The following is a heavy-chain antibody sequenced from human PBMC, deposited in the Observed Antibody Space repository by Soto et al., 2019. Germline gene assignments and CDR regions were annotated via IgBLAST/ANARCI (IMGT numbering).Heavy chain of an antibody. J-gene: IGHJ5*02. CDR1: GFTFSSYG. V-gene: IGHV3-33*03. D-gene: IGHD2-8*01. CDR3: AGRYCSNGVCPFDP. CDR2: ISSGGSNT. Sequence: PGGSLRLSCAASGFTFSSYGMHWVRQAPGKGLEWVSVISSGGSNTYYADSVKGRFTISRDNAKNTLYLQVDSLRAEDTAVYYCAGRYCSNGVCPFDPWGQGTLVTVSS.